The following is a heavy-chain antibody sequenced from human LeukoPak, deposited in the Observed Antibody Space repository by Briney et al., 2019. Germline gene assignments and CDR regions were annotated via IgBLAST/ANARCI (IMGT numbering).Heavy chain of an antibody. CDR2: ISYDGSNK. CDR3: AKDISGSYGYYFDY. CDR1: GFTFSSYA. V-gene: IGHV3-30*01. Sequence: GGSLRLSCAASGFTFSSYAMHWVRQAPGKGLEWVAVISYDGSNKYYADSVKGRFTISRDNSKNTLYLQMNSLRTEDTALYYCAKDISGSYGYYFDYWGQGTLVTVSS. D-gene: IGHD1-26*01. J-gene: IGHJ4*02.